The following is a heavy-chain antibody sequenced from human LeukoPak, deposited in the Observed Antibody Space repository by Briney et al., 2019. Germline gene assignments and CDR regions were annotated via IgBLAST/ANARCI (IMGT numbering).Heavy chain of an antibody. Sequence: GRSLRLSCAASGFTFSSYAMHWVRQAPGKGLEWVAVISYDGSNKYYADSVKGRFTISRDNSKNTLYLQMNSLRAEDTAVYYCARDFALLGVVSSGPSNWGQGTLVTVSS. CDR1: GFTFSSYA. CDR3: ARDFALLGVVSSGPSN. V-gene: IGHV3-30*04. CDR2: ISYDGSNK. J-gene: IGHJ4*02. D-gene: IGHD2-21*01.